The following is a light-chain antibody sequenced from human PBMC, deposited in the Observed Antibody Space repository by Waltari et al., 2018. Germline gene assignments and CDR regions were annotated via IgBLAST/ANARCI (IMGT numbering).Light chain of an antibody. CDR3: QQRRNWPLT. Sequence: EIVLTQSPSTLSLSPGERATLSCRASQSVSYYLAWYQQRPGQAPRLLIYDTSHRATGIPDRFSGSGSETDFTLTISSLEPEDFAVYYCQQRRNWPLTFGGGNKVEIK. CDR2: DTS. V-gene: IGKV3-11*01. J-gene: IGKJ4*01. CDR1: QSVSYY.